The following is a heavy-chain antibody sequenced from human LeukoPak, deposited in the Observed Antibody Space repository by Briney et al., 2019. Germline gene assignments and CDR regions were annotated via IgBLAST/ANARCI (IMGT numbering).Heavy chain of an antibody. Sequence: SETQSLTCSVSGGSMNSYYWSWIRQSPGKGLEWIGYIYYSGSTNYNPSLKSRVTISVDTSKNQFSLKLSSVTAADTAVYYCARHVWLQPFDYWGQGTLVTVSS. CDR2: IYYSGST. V-gene: IGHV4-59*08. J-gene: IGHJ4*02. D-gene: IGHD3-9*01. CDR1: GGSMNSYY. CDR3: ARHVWLQPFDY.